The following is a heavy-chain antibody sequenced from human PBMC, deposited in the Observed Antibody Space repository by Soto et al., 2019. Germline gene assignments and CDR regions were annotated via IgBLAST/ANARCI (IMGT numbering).Heavy chain of an antibody. J-gene: IGHJ5*02. Sequence: SVKVSCKASGGTFRDFAFSWVRQAPGQGLEWMGGIMPIFGRPDYPQKFRGRVTITADEFTSTAYVELRSLTSEDTAVYYCARDPLPNAYCISTYCYRLPWFDPWGQGTLVTVSS. CDR1: GGTFRDFA. CDR2: IMPIFGRP. D-gene: IGHD2-2*01. CDR3: ARDPLPNAYCISTYCYRLPWFDP. V-gene: IGHV1-69*13.